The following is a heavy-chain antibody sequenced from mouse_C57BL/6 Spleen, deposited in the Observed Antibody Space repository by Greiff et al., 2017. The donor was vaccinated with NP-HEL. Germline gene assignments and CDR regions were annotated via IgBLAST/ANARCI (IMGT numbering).Heavy chain of an antibody. CDR2: ISGGGGNT. CDR3: ARQGGSSYAMDY. CDR1: GFTFSSYT. J-gene: IGHJ4*01. Sequence: EVHLVESGGGLVKPGGSLKLSCAASGFTFSSYTMSWVRQTPEKRLEWVATISGGGGNTYYPDSVKGRFTISRDNAKNTLYLQMSSLRSEDTALYYCARQGGSSYAMDYWGQGTSVTVSS. V-gene: IGHV5-9*01. D-gene: IGHD1-1*01.